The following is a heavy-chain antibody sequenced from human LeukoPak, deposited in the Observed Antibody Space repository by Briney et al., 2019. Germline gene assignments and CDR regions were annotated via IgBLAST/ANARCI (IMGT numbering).Heavy chain of an antibody. CDR3: ARGGVVVVPAVWFDP. J-gene: IGHJ5*02. D-gene: IGHD2-2*01. V-gene: IGHV4-34*01. Sequence: SETLSLTCAVYGGSFSNYYWSWIRQPPGKGLEWIGEINHSGSTNYNPSLKSRVTISVDTSKNQFSLKLSSVTAADTAVYYCARGGVVVVPAVWFDPWGQGTLVTVSS. CDR1: GGSFSNYY. CDR2: INHSGST.